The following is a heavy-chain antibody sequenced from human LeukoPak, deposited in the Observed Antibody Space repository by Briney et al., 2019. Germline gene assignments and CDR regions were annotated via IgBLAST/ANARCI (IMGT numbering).Heavy chain of an antibody. CDR2: ISSGSTPI. CDR1: GFTSCQYG. J-gene: IGHJ4*02. V-gene: IGHV3-48*02. CDR3: ARRTTVVTHFDF. D-gene: IGHD4-23*01. Sequence: GGSLRLSCAESGFTSCQYGLRWGRQAPGKGLEWISYISSGSTPINYADSVKGRFTISRDNAKNSLYLQMNSLRDEDTAVYYCARRTTVVTHFDFWGQGTLVTVSS.